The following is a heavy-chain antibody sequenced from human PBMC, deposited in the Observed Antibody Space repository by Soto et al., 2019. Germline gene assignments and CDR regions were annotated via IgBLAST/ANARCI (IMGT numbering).Heavy chain of an antibody. CDR1: GFKFSSYW. CDR3: VRDQGLPNFEF. V-gene: IGHV3-7*03. CDR2: MNQDGSEK. D-gene: IGHD3-10*01. J-gene: IGHJ4*02. Sequence: PGGSLRLSCAASGFKFSSYWMSWVRQAPGKGLEWVANMNQDGSEKNYLDSVKGRFTVSRDNAKNSLYLQMSSLRAEDAAVYYCVRDQGLPNFEFWGQGILVTVSS.